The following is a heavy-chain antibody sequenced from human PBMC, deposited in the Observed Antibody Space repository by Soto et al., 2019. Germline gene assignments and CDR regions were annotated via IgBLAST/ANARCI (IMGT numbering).Heavy chain of an antibody. D-gene: IGHD3-9*01. J-gene: IGHJ6*02. CDR3: ASYEADILTGDYYYGMDV. V-gene: IGHV1-3*01. Sequence: ASVKVSCKASGYTFTSYAMHWVRQAPGQRLEWMGWINAGNGNTKYSQKFQGRVTITRDTSASTAYMELSSLRSEDTAVYYCASYEADILTGDYYYGMDVWGQGTTVTVS. CDR1: GYTFTSYA. CDR2: INAGNGNT.